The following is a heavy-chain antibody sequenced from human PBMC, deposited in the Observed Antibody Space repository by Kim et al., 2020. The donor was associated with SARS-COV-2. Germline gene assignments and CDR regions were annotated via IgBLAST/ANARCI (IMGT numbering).Heavy chain of an antibody. J-gene: IGHJ6*02. CDR2: ITSNGGST. CDR1: GFTFSHSL. Sequence: GGSLRLSCSASGFTFSHSLMHWVRQAPGKGLEYVAAITSNGGSTSYADAVKGRFTISRDNSKNTLYLQMSSLRGVDTAVYYCAKERKDILIGYPVGMDVWGQGTTVIVSS. D-gene: IGHD3-9*01. CDR3: AKERKDILIGYPVGMDV. V-gene: IGHV3-64D*08.